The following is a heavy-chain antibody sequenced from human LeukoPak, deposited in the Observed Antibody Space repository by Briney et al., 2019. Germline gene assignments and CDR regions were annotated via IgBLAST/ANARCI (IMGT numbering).Heavy chain of an antibody. CDR2: TRNKANSYTT. D-gene: IGHD2-8*01. Sequence: PGGSLRLSCAASGFTFSDHYMDWVRQAPGKGLEWVGRTRNKANSYTTEYAASVKGRFTISRDDSENSLYLQMNSLKTEDTAVYYCANMLDWGQGTLVTVSS. V-gene: IGHV3-72*01. CDR1: GFTFSDHY. CDR3: ANMLD. J-gene: IGHJ4*02.